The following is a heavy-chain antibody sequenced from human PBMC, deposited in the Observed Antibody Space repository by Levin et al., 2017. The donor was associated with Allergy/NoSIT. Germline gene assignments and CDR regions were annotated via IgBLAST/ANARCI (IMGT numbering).Heavy chain of an antibody. D-gene: IGHD3-22*01. CDR3: ARDNSIGWFYY. J-gene: IGHJ4*02. CDR1: GDTTVGGSFY. V-gene: IGHV4-39*07. Sequence: SQTLSLPCTAAGDTTVGGSFYWGWIRQPPGKRPEWIGSVYYTGITYYNPSLTGRVTMSLDTSKNQFSLKLTSVTAADTAVYYCARDNSIGWFYYWGQGTQVAVSS. CDR2: VYYTGIT.